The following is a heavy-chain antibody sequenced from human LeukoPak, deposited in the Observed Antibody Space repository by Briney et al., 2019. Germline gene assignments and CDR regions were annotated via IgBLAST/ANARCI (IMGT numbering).Heavy chain of an antibody. D-gene: IGHD4-17*01. CDR2: IRYDGSNK. CDR1: GFTFSSYG. Sequence: GGSLRLSCAASGFTFSSYGMHWVRQAPGKGLEWVAFIRYDGSNKYYADSVKGRFTISGDNSKNTLYLQLNSLRAEDTAVYYCAKEEGDYGDYNYFDYWGQGTLVTVSS. V-gene: IGHV3-30*02. CDR3: AKEEGDYGDYNYFDY. J-gene: IGHJ4*02.